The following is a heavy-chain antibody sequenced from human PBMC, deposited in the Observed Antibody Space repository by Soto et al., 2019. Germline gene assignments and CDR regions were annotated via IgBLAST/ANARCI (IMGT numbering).Heavy chain of an antibody. Sequence: EVQLVESGGGLVQPGGSLILSCAASGFTFSNYWMVWVRQAPRKGLVWVSRIIGDGLYTNYADSVKGRFTISRDNAKNTGYLQMNSLRVEDTAVYYCARGILGSGTANDHWGKGTLVPVSS. CDR3: ARGILGSGTANDH. V-gene: IGHV3-74*01. J-gene: IGHJ4*02. CDR2: IIGDGLYT. CDR1: GFTFSNYW. D-gene: IGHD3-10*01.